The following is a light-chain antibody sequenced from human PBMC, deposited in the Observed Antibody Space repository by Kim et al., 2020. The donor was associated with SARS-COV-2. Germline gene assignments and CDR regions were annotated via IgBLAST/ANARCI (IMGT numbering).Light chain of an antibody. J-gene: IGLJ2*01. CDR2: DTS. V-gene: IGLV7-46*01. CDR1: TGAVTSGHY. CDR3: LLSYSGARV. Sequence: PGGTVTLTCGSSTGAVTSGHYPYWFQQKPGQAPRTLICDTSKKHSWTPARFSGSLLGGKAALTLSGAQPEDEAEYYCLLSYSGARVFGGGTKLTVL.